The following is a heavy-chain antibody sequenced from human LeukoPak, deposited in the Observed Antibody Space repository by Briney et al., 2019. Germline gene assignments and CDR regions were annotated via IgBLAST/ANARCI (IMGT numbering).Heavy chain of an antibody. V-gene: IGHV1-69*05. J-gene: IGHJ6*02. CDR1: GGTFSSYA. CDR3: ARVPSYHDSSGYSAYYDNGMDV. CDR2: IIPIFGTA. Sequence: SVKVSCKASGGTFSSYAISWVRQAPGQGLEWMGGIIPIFGTANYAQKFQGRVTITTDESTSTAYMELSSLRSEDTAVYYCARVPSYHDSSGYSAYYDNGMDVWGQGTTVTVSS. D-gene: IGHD3-22*01.